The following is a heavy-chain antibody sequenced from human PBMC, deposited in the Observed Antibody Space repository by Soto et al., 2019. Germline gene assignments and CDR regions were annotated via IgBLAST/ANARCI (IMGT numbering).Heavy chain of an antibody. Sequence: SETLSLTCAVSGVSISSGGYSWSWVRQPPGKGLEWIGEVYRTGSTNYNPSLESRLTISVDTSKNQFSLRLTSVTAADTAIYYCARHIGPNWFDPWGQGTLVTVSS. CDR2: VYRTGST. V-gene: IGHV4-30-2*05. CDR3: ARHIGPNWFDP. D-gene: IGHD2-21*01. CDR1: GVSISSGGYS. J-gene: IGHJ5*02.